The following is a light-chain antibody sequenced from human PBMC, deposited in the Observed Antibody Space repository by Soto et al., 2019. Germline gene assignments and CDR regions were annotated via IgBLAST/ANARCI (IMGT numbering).Light chain of an antibody. J-gene: IGKJ1*01. CDR1: QGISSY. V-gene: IGKV1-9*01. CDR3: QQLNSYRLT. Sequence: IQLTQSPSSLSASVGDRVTITCRASQGISSYLAWYQQKPGKAPNLLIYAASTLKSGVPSRFSGSGSGTDFTLTISSLQPEDIATYYCQQLNSYRLTFGQGTTVEIK. CDR2: AAS.